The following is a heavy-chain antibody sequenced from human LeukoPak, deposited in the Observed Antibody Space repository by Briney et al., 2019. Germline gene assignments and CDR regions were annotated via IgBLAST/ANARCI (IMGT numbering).Heavy chain of an antibody. CDR3: ASRGYCSSTSCSAPFDP. CDR2: VNPNSGGT. J-gene: IGHJ5*02. D-gene: IGHD2-2*01. CDR1: GYTFTGYY. V-gene: IGHV1-2*02. Sequence: ASVKVSCKASGYTFTGYYMHWVRQAPGQGLEWMGWVNPNSGGTNYAQKFQGRVTMTRDTSISTAYMELSRLRSDDTAVYYCASRGYCSSTSCSAPFDPWGQGTLVTVSS.